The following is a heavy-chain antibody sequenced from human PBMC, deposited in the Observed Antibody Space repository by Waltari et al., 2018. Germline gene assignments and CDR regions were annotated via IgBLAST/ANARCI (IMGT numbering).Heavy chain of an antibody. V-gene: IGHV6-1*01. CDR2: TYYRSKWYN. J-gene: IGHJ4*02. CDR3: ARGAWGRYYFDY. Sequence: QVQPTQPGPGLVQPSQTLSLTCSISGDRVSSNSATVNWFRQSPSRGLEWLRRTYYRSKWYNDYAVSVKSRITINPDTSKNQFSLQLNSVTPEDTAVYYCARGAWGRYYFDYWGQGTLVTVSS. D-gene: IGHD3-16*01. CDR1: GDRVSSNSAT.